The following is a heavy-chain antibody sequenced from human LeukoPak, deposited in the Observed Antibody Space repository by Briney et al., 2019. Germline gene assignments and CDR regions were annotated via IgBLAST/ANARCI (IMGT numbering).Heavy chain of an antibody. CDR3: ARSTATRYDFWSGYSYFDY. V-gene: IGHV1-2*02. D-gene: IGHD3-3*01. CDR1: GYTFTGYY. CDR2: INPNSGGT. Sequence: ASVKVSCKASGYTFTGYYMHWVRQAPGQGLEWMGWINPNSGGTNYAQKFQGRVTMTRDTSISTAYVELSRLRSDDTAVYYCARSTATRYDFWSGYSYFDYWGQGTLVTVSS. J-gene: IGHJ4*02.